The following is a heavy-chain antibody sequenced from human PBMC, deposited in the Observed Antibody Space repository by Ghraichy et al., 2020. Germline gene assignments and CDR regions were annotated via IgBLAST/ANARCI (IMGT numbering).Heavy chain of an antibody. D-gene: IGHD6-13*01. Sequence: ESLNISCAASGFTFGTYAMGWVRQSPGKGLEWVATISGGAGTNTFFGGSVEGRFTISRDTSQNTVYLQMSSLRAGDTAVYYCAREHTSTWFLFDFWGQGTLVTVSS. V-gene: IGHV3-23*01. CDR3: AREHTSTWFLFDF. CDR1: GFTFGTYA. CDR2: ISGGAGTNT. J-gene: IGHJ4*02.